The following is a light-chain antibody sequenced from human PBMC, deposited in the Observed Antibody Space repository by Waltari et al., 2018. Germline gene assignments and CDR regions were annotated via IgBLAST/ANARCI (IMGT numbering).Light chain of an antibody. J-gene: IGKJ2*01. Sequence: PGTSATLSCRASQSVSGSLAWYQQKPGQPPRLLIYDSSNRATGIPARFSGSGSGTDFTLTISSLTPEDFAVYFCQHRTNWVPGMYTFGQGTKLEIK. V-gene: IGKV3-11*01. CDR3: QHRTNWVPGMYT. CDR1: QSVSGS. CDR2: DSS.